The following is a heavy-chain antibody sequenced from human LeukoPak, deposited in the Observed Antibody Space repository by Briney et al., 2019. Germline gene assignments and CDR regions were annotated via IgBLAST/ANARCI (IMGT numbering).Heavy chain of an antibody. CDR1: GYSFTSYW. CDR3: ARHYGILTGYSHFDY. J-gene: IGHJ4*02. V-gene: IGHV5-51*01. D-gene: IGHD3-9*01. Sequence: GESLKISCKASGYSFTSYWIGWVRQMPGKGLEWMGIIYPGDSDTRYSPSFQGQVTISADKSITTAYLQWGSLKASDTAMYYCARHYGILTGYSHFDYWGQGTLVTVSS. CDR2: IYPGDSDT.